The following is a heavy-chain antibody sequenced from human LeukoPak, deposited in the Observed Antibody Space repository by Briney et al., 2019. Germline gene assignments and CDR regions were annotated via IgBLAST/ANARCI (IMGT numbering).Heavy chain of an antibody. V-gene: IGHV4-38-2*02. CDR3: ARDTDSSGYYFDY. CDR1: GHSISSGYY. D-gene: IGHD3-22*01. CDR2: IYHSGST. Sequence: PSETLSLTCTVSGHSISSGYYWGWIRQPPGKGLEWIGSIYHSGSTYYNPSLKSRVTISVDTSKNQFSLKLSSVTAADTAVYYCARDTDSSGYYFDYWGQGTLVTVSS. J-gene: IGHJ4*02.